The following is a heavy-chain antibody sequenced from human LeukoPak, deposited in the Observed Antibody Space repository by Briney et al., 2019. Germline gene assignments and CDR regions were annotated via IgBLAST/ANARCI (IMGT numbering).Heavy chain of an antibody. J-gene: IGHJ4*02. D-gene: IGHD6-13*01. CDR2: INPNSGGT. Sequence: ASVKVSCKASGYTFTVYYMHWVRQAPGQGLEWMGWINPNSGGTNYAQKFQGRVTMTRDTSISTAYMELSRLRSDDTAVYYCASSRITAAGRGLSYYFDYWGQGTLVTVSS. CDR3: ASSRITAAGRGLSYYFDY. V-gene: IGHV1-2*02. CDR1: GYTFTVYY.